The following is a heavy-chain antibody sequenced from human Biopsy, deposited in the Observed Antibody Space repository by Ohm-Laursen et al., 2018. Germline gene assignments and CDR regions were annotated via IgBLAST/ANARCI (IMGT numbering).Heavy chain of an antibody. J-gene: IGHJ6*02. D-gene: IGHD2-15*01. Sequence: GSLRLSCAASGLRFSMYAMSWVRQAPGKGLEWVSAIGGSGGGTYYADSVKGRFTISRDDSKNTVYLQMNSLGVEDRAVYYCARPMSRVVAYGMDVWGQGTTVTVSS. V-gene: IGHV3-23*01. CDR1: GLRFSMYA. CDR3: ARPMSRVVAYGMDV. CDR2: IGGSGGGT.